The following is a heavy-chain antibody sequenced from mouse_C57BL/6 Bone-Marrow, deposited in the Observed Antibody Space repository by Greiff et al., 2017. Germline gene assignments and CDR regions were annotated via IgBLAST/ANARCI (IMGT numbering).Heavy chain of an antibody. V-gene: IGHV14-2*01. D-gene: IGHD1-1*01. CDR3: TRSLIYYGTNY. J-gene: IGHJ2*01. CDR1: GFNFTDYY. CDR2: IDPEDGET. Sequence: VQLQQSGAELVKPGASVKLSCTASGFNFTDYYIHWVKQRTEQGLEWIGRIDPEDGETKYAPKFQDKATITADTSSNTAYLQLSSLTSEDTAVYYCTRSLIYYGTNYWGQGTTLTVSS.